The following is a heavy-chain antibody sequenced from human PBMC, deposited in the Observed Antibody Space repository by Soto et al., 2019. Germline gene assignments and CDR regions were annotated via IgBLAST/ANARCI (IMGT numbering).Heavy chain of an antibody. CDR3: TTNFWSGHNLDY. V-gene: IGHV3-15*01. CDR2: IKSKTDGGTT. Sequence: GGSLRLSCAASGFTFSNAWMSWVRQAPGKGLEWVGRIKSKTDGGTTDYAAPVKGRFTISRDDSKNTLYLQMNSLKTEDTAVYYCTTNFWSGHNLDYWGQGTLVTVSS. J-gene: IGHJ4*02. CDR1: GFTFSNAW. D-gene: IGHD3-3*01.